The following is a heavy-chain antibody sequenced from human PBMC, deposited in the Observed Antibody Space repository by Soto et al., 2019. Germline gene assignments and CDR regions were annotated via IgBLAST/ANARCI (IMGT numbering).Heavy chain of an antibody. CDR3: ASSLPDDYGDYGGGAFDI. J-gene: IGHJ3*02. D-gene: IGHD4-17*01. Sequence: GGSLRLSCAASGFTFSSYWMSWVRQAPGKGLEWVANIKQDGSEKYYVDSVKGRFTISRDNAKNSLYLQMNSLRAEDTAVYYCASSLPDDYGDYGGGAFDIWGQGTMVTVSS. CDR1: GFTFSSYW. V-gene: IGHV3-7*05. CDR2: IKQDGSEK.